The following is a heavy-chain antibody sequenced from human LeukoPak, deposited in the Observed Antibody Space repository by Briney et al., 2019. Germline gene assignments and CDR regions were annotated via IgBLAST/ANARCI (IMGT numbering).Heavy chain of an antibody. J-gene: IGHJ5*02. V-gene: IGHV3-11*06. CDR3: ARDNSSGSRGWFDP. D-gene: IGHD6-19*01. Sequence: GGSLRLSCAASGFTFSDYYMSWIRQAPGKGLEWVSYISSSSSYTNYADSVKGRFTISRDNAKNSLYLQMNSLRAEDTAVYYCARDNSSGSRGWFDPWGQGTLVTVFS. CDR2: ISSSSSYT. CDR1: GFTFSDYY.